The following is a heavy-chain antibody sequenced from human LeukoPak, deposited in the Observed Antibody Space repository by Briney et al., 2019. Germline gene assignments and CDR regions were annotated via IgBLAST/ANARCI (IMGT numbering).Heavy chain of an antibody. J-gene: IGHJ6*03. CDR3: ARLPVTSFYYYTDV. V-gene: IGHV3-23*01. Sequence: GGSLRLSCAASGFTFSSYAMMWLRQAPGKGLEWVSAISGAGGTTLYADSVKGRFTISRDNSKNTLYLQMSSLRAEDTAVYYCARLPVTSFYYYTDVWGKGTTVTVSS. CDR1: GFTFSSYA. CDR2: ISGAGGTT. D-gene: IGHD4-11*01.